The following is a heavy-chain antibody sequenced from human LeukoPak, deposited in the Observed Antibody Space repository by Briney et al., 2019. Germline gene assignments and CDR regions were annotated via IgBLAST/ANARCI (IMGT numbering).Heavy chain of an antibody. V-gene: IGHV1-18*01. CDR2: ISAYNGNT. Sequence: ASVKVSCKTSGYSFTSYAISWVRQAPGQGLEWMGWISAYNGNTNYAQTLQGRVTMTTDTSTSTAYMELRSLRSDDTAVYYCARGSLVRSSPIGDYWGQGTLVTVSS. D-gene: IGHD6-13*01. J-gene: IGHJ4*02. CDR1: GYSFTSYA. CDR3: ARGSLVRSSPIGDY.